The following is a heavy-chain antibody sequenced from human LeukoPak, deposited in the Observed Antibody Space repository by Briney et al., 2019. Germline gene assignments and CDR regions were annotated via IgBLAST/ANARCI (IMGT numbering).Heavy chain of an antibody. CDR2: MYYSGST. D-gene: IGHD6-19*01. CDR1: GGSISTYY. J-gene: IGHJ2*01. V-gene: IGHV4-59*01. CDR3: ASDSSGYSYWYFDL. Sequence: SETLTLTCTVSGGSISTYYWSWIRQPPGKGLEWIGYMYYSGSTNYNPSLKSRFTISVDTSKNQFSLKMNSVTAADTAVYYCASDSSGYSYWYFDLWGRGTLVTVSA.